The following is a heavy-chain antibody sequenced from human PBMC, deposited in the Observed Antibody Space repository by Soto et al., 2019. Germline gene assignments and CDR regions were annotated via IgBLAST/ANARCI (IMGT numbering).Heavy chain of an antibody. J-gene: IGHJ3*02. CDR1: GFTFSSYS. V-gene: IGHV3-21*01. CDR3: ARGGFGESVDAFDI. Sequence: PGGSLRLSCAASGFTFSSYSMNWVRQAPGKGLEWVSSISSSSSYIYYADSVKGRFTISRDNAKNSLYLQMNSLRAEDTDVYYCARGGFGESVDAFDIWGQGTMVTVSS. D-gene: IGHD3-10*01. CDR2: ISSSSSYI.